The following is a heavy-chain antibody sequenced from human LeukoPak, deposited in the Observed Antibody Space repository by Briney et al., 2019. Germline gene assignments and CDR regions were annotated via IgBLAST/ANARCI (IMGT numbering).Heavy chain of an antibody. Sequence: GASVKVSCKASGYTFTSYDINWVRQATGQGLEWMGWMNPNSGNTGYAQKFQGRVTMTRNTSISTAYMELSSLRSEDTAVYYCARGRKLLWFGELLAAYNWFDPWGQGTLVTVSS. V-gene: IGHV1-8*01. CDR3: ARGRKLLWFGELLAAYNWFDP. D-gene: IGHD3-10*01. CDR1: GYTFTSYD. J-gene: IGHJ5*02. CDR2: MNPNSGNT.